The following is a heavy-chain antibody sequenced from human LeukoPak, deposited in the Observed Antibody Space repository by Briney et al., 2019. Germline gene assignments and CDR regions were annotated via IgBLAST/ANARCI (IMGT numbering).Heavy chain of an antibody. CDR1: GGSISGHY. CDR3: ARLHADTSPTPYYYIYV. CDR2: IYYSGST. Sequence: SETLSLTCTVSGGSISGHYWSWIRQPPGKGLEWIGYIYYSGSTNYNPSLKSRATISVDTSMNQYSLKLSSVTAADTAVYYCARLHADTSPTPYYYIYVWGKGTTVTVSS. V-gene: IGHV4-59*08. J-gene: IGHJ6*03. D-gene: IGHD5-18*01.